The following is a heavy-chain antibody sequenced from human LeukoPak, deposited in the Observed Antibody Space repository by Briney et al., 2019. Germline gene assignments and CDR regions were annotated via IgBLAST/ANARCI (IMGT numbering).Heavy chain of an antibody. Sequence: PSETLSLICTVSGGSISSYYWSWIRQPAGKGLEWIGRIYTSGSTNYNPSLKSRVTMSVDTSKNQFSLKLSSVTAADTAVYYCARDKSSDYVWGSYRPDNWFDPWGQGTLVTVSS. D-gene: IGHD3-16*02. CDR1: GGSISSYY. V-gene: IGHV4-4*07. CDR2: IYTSGST. CDR3: ARDKSSDYVWGSYRPDNWFDP. J-gene: IGHJ5*02.